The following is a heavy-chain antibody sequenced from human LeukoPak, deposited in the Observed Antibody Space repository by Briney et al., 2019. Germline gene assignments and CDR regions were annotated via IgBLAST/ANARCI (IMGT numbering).Heavy chain of an antibody. D-gene: IGHD1-26*01. CDR1: GFTFSTYW. CDR3: ARDVGGSLDY. Sequence: GGSLRLSCAAPGFTFSTYWMAWVRQAPGKGLEWVANIKEDESAKHQADSVKGRFTISRDNAQNSVYLQRSSLRGEDTAVYYCARDVGGSLDYWGQGTLVTVSS. V-gene: IGHV3-7*01. J-gene: IGHJ4*02. CDR2: IKEDESAK.